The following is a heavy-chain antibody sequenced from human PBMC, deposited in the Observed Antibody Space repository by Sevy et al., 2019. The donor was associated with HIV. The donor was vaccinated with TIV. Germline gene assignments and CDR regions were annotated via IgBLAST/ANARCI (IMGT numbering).Heavy chain of an antibody. Sequence: SETLSLTCSVSAGSISSYYWSWIRQPPGKGLEWIGYIYYSGTTDYNPSLKSRVTISQDKSKKVLSLRLRSVTAADTAVYYCARDNAILTPRAFDIWGQWTMVTVSS. CDR2: IYYSGTT. J-gene: IGHJ3*02. CDR3: ARDNAILTPRAFDI. D-gene: IGHD3-9*01. CDR1: AGSISSYY. V-gene: IGHV4-59*13.